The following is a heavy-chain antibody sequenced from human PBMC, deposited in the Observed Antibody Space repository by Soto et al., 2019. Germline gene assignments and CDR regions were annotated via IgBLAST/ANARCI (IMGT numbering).Heavy chain of an antibody. D-gene: IGHD1-26*01. V-gene: IGHV3-21*02. CDR2: ITSDSSYI. CDR3: ARYSGTYRDY. J-gene: IGHJ4*02. Sequence: EVQLVESGGGLVKPGGSLRLSCAASGFTFSNYNMNWVRQAPGKGLEWVSSITSDSSYIFYADSVKGRFTISRDNAKTSLFLQMNSLRAADTAVYYCARYSGTYRDYWGQGTLVTVSS. CDR1: GFTFSNYN.